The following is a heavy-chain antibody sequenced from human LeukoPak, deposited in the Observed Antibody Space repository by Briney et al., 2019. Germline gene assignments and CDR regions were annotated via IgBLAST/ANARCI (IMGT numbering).Heavy chain of an antibody. J-gene: IGHJ4*02. D-gene: IGHD5-18*01. Sequence: SETLSLTCTVSGDSISRYYWSWIRQPPGKGLEWIGYTYDSGSTNYNPSLKSRVTISVDTSKSQFSLRLSSVTAADTAVYYCARGGRGYSYGWDWGQGTLVTVSS. CDR2: TYDSGST. CDR3: ARGGRGYSYGWD. CDR1: GDSISRYY. V-gene: IGHV4-59*01.